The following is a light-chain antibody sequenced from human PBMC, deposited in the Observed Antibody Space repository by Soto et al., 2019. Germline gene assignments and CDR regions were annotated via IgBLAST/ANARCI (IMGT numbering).Light chain of an antibody. J-gene: IGLJ1*01. Sequence: QSVLTQPRSVSGSPGQSVTISCIGTNSDIGGYNYVSWYRQYPGKAPKVMIYDVNKRPSGVPDRFSGSKSANTASLTISGLQAEDEADYSCCSYAGSYTFVFGNGTKVTVL. CDR2: DVN. CDR1: NSDIGGYNY. CDR3: CSYAGSYTFV. V-gene: IGLV2-11*01.